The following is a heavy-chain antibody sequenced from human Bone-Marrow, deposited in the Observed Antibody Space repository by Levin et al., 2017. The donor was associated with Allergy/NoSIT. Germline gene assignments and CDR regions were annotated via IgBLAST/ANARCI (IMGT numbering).Heavy chain of an antibody. CDR3: AKQRSAIFGVFDAFDA. CDR2: ISGTGSTT. J-gene: IGHJ3*01. CDR1: EFTFSQYN. D-gene: IGHD3-3*01. V-gene: IGHV3-48*04. Sequence: GGSLRLSCAASEFTFSQYNMNWVRQAPGKGLEWVSYISGTGSTTYYADSVKGRFTVSRDNAKNSLVLQMDSLRVEDTAVYFCAKQRSAIFGVFDAFDAWGQGTLVTVSS.